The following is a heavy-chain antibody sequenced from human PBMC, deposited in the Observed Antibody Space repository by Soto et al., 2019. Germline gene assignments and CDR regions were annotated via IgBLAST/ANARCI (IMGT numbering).Heavy chain of an antibody. CDR3: ARDQDTYGQAVFDS. CDR2: IKEDGSEK. D-gene: IGHD2-15*01. J-gene: IGHJ4*02. Sequence: GGSLRLSCAASGFTFSNYWMNWVRQALGKGLEWVANIKEDGSEKYYADSVKGRFTISRDNAKASLYLQMNSLRAEDTAMYYCARDQDTYGQAVFDSWGQGTLVTVSS. CDR1: GFTFSNYW. V-gene: IGHV3-7*01.